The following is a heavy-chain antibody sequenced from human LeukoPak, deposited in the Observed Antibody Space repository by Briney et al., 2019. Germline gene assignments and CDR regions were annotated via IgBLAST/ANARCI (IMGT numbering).Heavy chain of an antibody. CDR3: ARAQYYLDS. V-gene: IGHV3-11*06. CDR1: GFTFSDYY. CDR2: ISSSSSNR. Sequence: PGGSLRLSCAASGFTFSDYYMSWIRRAPGKGLEWVSYISSSSSNRNYADSVKGRFTISRDNAKNSLYLQMNSLRAEDTAVYYCARAQYYLDSWGQGTLVTVSS. J-gene: IGHJ4*02.